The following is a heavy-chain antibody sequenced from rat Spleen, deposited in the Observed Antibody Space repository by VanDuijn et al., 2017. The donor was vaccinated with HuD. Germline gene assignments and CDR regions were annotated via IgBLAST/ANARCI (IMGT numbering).Heavy chain of an antibody. V-gene: IGHV2-41*01. J-gene: IGHJ2*01. Sequence: QVQLKESGPGLVQPSQTLSLTCTVAGFSLTSYNVHWVRQPPGKGLEWMGVIWNTGGTRYNSALKSRLSISRDTSKSQLFLKMNNLQTEDTAMYFCASGIAAFDCWGQGVMVTVSS. CDR1: GFSLTSYN. D-gene: IGHD1-2*01. CDR3: ASGIAAFDC. CDR2: IWNTGGT.